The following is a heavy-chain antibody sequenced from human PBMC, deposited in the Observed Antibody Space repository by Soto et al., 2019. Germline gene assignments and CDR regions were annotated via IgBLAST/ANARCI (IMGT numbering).Heavy chain of an antibody. CDR3: ARTRSGYFQR. CDR1: GFTFSDSS. J-gene: IGHJ1*01. V-gene: IGHV3-11*01. CDR2: ITDNGITT. Sequence: QVQLVESGGGLVKPGGSLRLSCAASGFTFSDSSMSWIRQAPGKGPEWVSYITDNGITTYYADSVKGRFTISRDNAKNSLYLQMSSLRAEDTAVYDCARTRSGYFQRWGQGTLLTVSS. D-gene: IGHD3-10*01.